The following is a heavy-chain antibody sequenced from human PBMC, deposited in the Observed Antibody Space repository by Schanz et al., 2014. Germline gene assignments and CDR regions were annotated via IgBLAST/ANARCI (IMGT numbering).Heavy chain of an antibody. Sequence: QVQLVQSGAEVKKPGASVKVSCKASGYTFTSYDINWVRQATGQGLEWMGWMNSKTGNTGYAQRFQGRVTMTRNTSITTAYLELSSLRSGDTAVYYWTKGHTFGRWGQGTLXTVAS. CDR3: TKGHTFGR. CDR2: MNSKTGNT. V-gene: IGHV1-8*01. CDR1: GYTFTSYD. J-gene: IGHJ4*02. D-gene: IGHD3-16*01.